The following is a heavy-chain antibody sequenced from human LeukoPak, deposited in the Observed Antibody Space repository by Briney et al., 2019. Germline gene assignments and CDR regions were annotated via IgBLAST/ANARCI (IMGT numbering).Heavy chain of an antibody. V-gene: IGHV3-21*06. J-gene: IGHJ4*02. CDR2: ITGSGPYM. CDR1: GFTFSTFA. CDR3: VRDVGAVRGEVYFDY. Sequence: GGSLRLSCAASGFTFSTFAMHWVRLSPGKGLEWVSSITGSGPYMLYADSVKHRFTISRDNTKNLRYLEMNSLRAEDTAMYFCVRDVGAVRGEVYFDYWGQGTLVTVSS. D-gene: IGHD3-10*01.